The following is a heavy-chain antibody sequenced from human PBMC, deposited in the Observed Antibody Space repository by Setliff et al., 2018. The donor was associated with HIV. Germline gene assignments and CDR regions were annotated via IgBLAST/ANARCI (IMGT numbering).Heavy chain of an antibody. CDR2: IYYSGST. V-gene: IGHV4-39*01. CDR1: GGSISSSSSY. D-gene: IGHD1-26*01. J-gene: IGHJ5*01. CDR3: ARTTYSGSYFNDS. Sequence: SETLSLTCIVSGGSISSSSSYWGWIRQPPGKGLEWIGNIYYSGSTYYNPSLKSRVTVSVDPSKNQFSLKLSSVTAADTAVYYCARTTYSGSYFNDSWGQGTLVTVSS.